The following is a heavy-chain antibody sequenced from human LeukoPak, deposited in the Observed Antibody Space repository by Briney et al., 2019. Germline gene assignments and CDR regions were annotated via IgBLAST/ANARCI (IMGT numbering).Heavy chain of an antibody. CDR3: ARHPARAFMTRYYNYMDV. J-gene: IGHJ6*03. Sequence: GASVKVSCKASGYTFSNYGISWVRQAPGQGLEWMGWISGYNGNTNFAQKYQGRVIMTTDTSTSTAYMELRSLRFDDTAIYYCARHPARAFMTRYYNYMDVWGKGTTVTVSS. CDR1: GYTFSNYG. CDR2: ISGYNGNT. V-gene: IGHV1-18*01.